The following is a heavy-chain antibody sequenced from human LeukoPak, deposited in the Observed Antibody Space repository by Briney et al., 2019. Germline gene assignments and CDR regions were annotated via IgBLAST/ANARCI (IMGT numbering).Heavy chain of an antibody. CDR3: ARDLQYYYDSSGYFDY. V-gene: IGHV6-1*01. J-gene: IGHJ4*02. CDR2: TYYRSKWYN. D-gene: IGHD3-22*01. CDR1: GDSVSSNSAA. Sequence: SQTLSLTCAISGDSVSSNSAAWTWIRQSPSRGLEWLGRTYYRSKWYNDYAVSVKSRITINPDTSKNQFSLQLNSVTPEDTAVYYCARDLQYYYDSSGYFDYWGQGTLVTVSS.